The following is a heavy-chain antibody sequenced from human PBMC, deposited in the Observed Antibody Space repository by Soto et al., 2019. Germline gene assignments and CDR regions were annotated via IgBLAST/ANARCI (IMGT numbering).Heavy chain of an antibody. V-gene: IGHV3-64*01. CDR2: ISSNGDST. Sequence: EVQLLESGGDLVQPGGSLRLSCAASGFALSNYIMHWVRQAPGKGLEYVSAISSNGDSTYYANSVKGRFTISRDNSKNTLYLQMGSLRAEDMAVYYCAMRIVVAPYGLDVWGQGTTVTVSS. J-gene: IGHJ6*02. CDR1: GFALSNYI. CDR3: AMRIVVAPYGLDV. D-gene: IGHD2-15*01.